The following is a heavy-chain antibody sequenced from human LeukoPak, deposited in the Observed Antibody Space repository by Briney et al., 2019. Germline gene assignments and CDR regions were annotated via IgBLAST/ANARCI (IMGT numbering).Heavy chain of an antibody. CDR3: AKYYYDSSGYYYAPIYFDY. CDR2: ISGSGYST. V-gene: IGHV3-23*01. Sequence: SEGSLRLSCAASGFTFSSYAMSWVRQAPGKGLEWVSAISGSGYSTYYADSVKGRFTISRDNSKNTLYQHMNSLRAEDTAVYYCAKYYYDSSGYYYAPIYFDYWGQATWRPVSS. J-gene: IGHJ4*02. CDR1: GFTFSSYA. D-gene: IGHD3-22*01.